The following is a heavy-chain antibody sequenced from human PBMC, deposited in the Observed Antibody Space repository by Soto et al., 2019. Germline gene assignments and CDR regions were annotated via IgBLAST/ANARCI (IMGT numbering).Heavy chain of an antibody. J-gene: IGHJ4*02. Sequence: GGSLRLSCAASGFTFSSSWMNWVRQAPGKGLEWVAGIKEDGSEKYYVDFVKGRFTISRDNVENSLYLQMNSLRGEDTAVYLCARDRGYSCFDYWRLGTLVTVSS. D-gene: IGHD5-18*01. CDR2: IKEDGSEK. V-gene: IGHV3-7*01. CDR1: GFTFSSSW. CDR3: ARDRGYSCFDY.